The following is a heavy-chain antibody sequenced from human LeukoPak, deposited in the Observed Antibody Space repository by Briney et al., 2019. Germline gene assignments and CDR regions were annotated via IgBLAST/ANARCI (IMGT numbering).Heavy chain of an antibody. V-gene: IGHV1-8*01. J-gene: IGHJ4*02. D-gene: IGHD2-15*01. CDR1: GYTFTSYD. CDR2: MNPNSGNT. CDR3: ARHCSGGSCYSTHFDY. Sequence: ASVKVSCKASGYTFTSYDINWVRQATGQGLEWMGWMNPNSGNTGYAQKFQGRVTMTRNTSISTAYMELSSLRSEDTAVYYCARHCSGGSCYSTHFDYWGPGTLVTVSP.